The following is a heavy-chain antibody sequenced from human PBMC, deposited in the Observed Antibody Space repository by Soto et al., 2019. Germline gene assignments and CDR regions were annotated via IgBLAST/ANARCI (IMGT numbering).Heavy chain of an antibody. CDR2: KHHRGST. D-gene: IGHD6-19*01. Sequence: QVHLQESGPGLVKPSGTLSLPCGVSGGSINNGYWWTWVRQPPGKGLEWIGEKHHRGSTNYNLSLKSRGSISLDKSKTQFSLILSSVTAADTAVYYCAYSSGWWRLDVWGQGTTVTVSS. CDR3: AYSSGWWRLDV. V-gene: IGHV4-4*02. J-gene: IGHJ6*02. CDR1: GGSINNGYW.